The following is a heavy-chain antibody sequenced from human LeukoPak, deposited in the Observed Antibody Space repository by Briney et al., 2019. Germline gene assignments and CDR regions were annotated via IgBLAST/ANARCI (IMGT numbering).Heavy chain of an antibody. Sequence: PSGTLSLTCAVSGGSISSSNWWSWVRQPPGKGLEWIGEIYHSGSTNYNPSLKSRVTISVDKSKNQFSLKLSSVTAADTAVYYCARTAYYDYVWGSYRKRFLDYWGQGTLVTVSS. J-gene: IGHJ4*02. CDR2: IYHSGST. D-gene: IGHD3-16*02. CDR3: ARTAYYDYVWGSYRKRFLDY. V-gene: IGHV4-4*02. CDR1: GGSISSSNW.